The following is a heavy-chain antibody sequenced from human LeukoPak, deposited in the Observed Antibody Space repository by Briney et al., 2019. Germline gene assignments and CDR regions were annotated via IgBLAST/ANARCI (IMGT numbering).Heavy chain of an antibody. CDR1: GYTFTRYY. CDR2: INPSGGNT. J-gene: IGHJ4*02. D-gene: IGHD6-13*01. CDR3: ARNAIAEAGSFDY. Sequence: ASVKVSCKASGYTFTRYYMHWVRQAPGQGLEWMGLINPSGGNTRYAQKFQGRVTMTRDTSTTTVYMELSSLRSEDTAVYYCARNAIAEAGSFDYWGQGTLVIVSS. V-gene: IGHV1-46*01.